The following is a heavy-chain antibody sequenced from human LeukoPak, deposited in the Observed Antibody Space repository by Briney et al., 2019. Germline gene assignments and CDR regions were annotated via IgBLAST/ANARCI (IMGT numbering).Heavy chain of an antibody. J-gene: IGHJ3*02. D-gene: IGHD3-22*01. CDR1: GFTFDDYA. Sequence: SLRLSCAASGFTFDDYAMHWVRQAPGKGLEWVSGISWNSGSIGYADSVKGRFTISRDNSKNTLYLQMNSLRAEDTAVYYYCAKDYYDSSGYFSWGAFDIWGQGTMVTVSS. V-gene: IGHV3-9*01. CDR2: ISWNSGSI. CDR3: AKDYYDSSGYFSWGAFDI.